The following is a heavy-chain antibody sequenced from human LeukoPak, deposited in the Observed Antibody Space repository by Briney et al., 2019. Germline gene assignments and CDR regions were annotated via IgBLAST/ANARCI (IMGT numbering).Heavy chain of an antibody. J-gene: IGHJ5*02. CDR1: GYTFTDYY. Sequence: SVKVSCKSSGYTFTDYYIHWVRQAPGQGLEWMGRIIPILGIANYAQKFQGRVTITADKSTSTAYMELSGLRSEDTAVYYCARKIGYYGDDSGNGNWFDPWGQGTLVTVSS. D-gene: IGHD4-17*01. CDR2: IIPILGIA. V-gene: IGHV1-69*02. CDR3: ARKIGYYGDDSGNGNWFDP.